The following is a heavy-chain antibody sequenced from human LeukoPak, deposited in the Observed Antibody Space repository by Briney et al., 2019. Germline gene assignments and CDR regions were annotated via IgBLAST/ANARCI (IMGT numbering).Heavy chain of an antibody. CDR3: ATADYYGSSRYYYYGMDV. D-gene: IGHD3-22*01. CDR1: GYTFTSYD. CDR2: MNPNSGNT. Sequence: ASVKVSCKASGYTFTSYDINWVRQATGQGLEWMGWMNPNSGNTGYAQKFQGRVTMTRNTSISTAYMELSSLRSEDTAVYYCATADYYGSSRYYYYGMDVWGQGTTVIVSS. J-gene: IGHJ6*02. V-gene: IGHV1-8*01.